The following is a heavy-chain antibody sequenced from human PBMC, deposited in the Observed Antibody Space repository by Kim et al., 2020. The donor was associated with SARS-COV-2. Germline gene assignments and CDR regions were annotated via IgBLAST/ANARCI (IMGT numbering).Heavy chain of an antibody. CDR3: ARGPGDIVVVVAATPPSFDY. Sequence: SETLSLTCTVSGGSVSSGSYYWSWIRQPPGKGLEWIGYIYYSGSTNYNPSLKSRVTISVDTSKNQFSLKLSSVTAADTAVYYCARGPGDIVVVVAATPPSFDYWGQGTLVTVSS. D-gene: IGHD2-15*01. J-gene: IGHJ4*02. V-gene: IGHV4-61*01. CDR1: GGSVSSGSYY. CDR2: IYYSGST.